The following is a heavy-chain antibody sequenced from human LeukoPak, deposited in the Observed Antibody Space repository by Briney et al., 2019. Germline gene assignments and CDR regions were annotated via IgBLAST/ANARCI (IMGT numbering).Heavy chain of an antibody. J-gene: IGHJ3*02. CDR3: AKDPDYQLLSRAAFDI. V-gene: IGHV3-23*01. Sequence: GGSLRLSCAASGFTFSSYAMSWVRQAPGKGLEWVSGISGSGGTTYYADSVKGRFTISRDNSKNTLYLQMNGLRGEDTAVYYSAKDPDYQLLSRAAFDIWGQGTMVTVSS. D-gene: IGHD2-2*01. CDR1: GFTFSSYA. CDR2: ISGSGGTT.